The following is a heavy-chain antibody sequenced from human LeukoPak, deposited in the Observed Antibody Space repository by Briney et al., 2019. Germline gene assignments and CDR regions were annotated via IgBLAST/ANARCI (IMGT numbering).Heavy chain of an antibody. CDR3: AHRGLLGSGSSFDY. D-gene: IGHD3-10*01. J-gene: IGHJ4*02. Sequence: SGPTLVNPTQTLTLTCTFSGLSLSTSAMGVGWIRQPPVKALEWLAVIYWDDDTRYNPSLKSRLTITKDTSKNQVVLTMTNMDPVDTATYFCAHRGLLGSGSSFDYWGQGTLLTVSS. CDR2: IYWDDDT. V-gene: IGHV2-5*02. CDR1: GLSLSTSAMG.